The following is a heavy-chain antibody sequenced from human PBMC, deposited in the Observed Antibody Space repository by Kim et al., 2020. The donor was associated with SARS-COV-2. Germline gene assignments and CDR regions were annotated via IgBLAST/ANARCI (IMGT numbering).Heavy chain of an antibody. CDR2: INHSGST. V-gene: IGHV4-34*01. CDR3: ARIISGGQKGFYYYYYGMDV. J-gene: IGHJ6*02. Sequence: SETLSLTCAVYGGSFSGYYWSWIRQPPGKGLEWIGEINHSGSTNYNPSLKSRVTISVDTSKNQFSLKLGSVTAADTAVYYCARIISGGQKGFYYYYYGMDVWGQGTTVTVSS. CDR1: GGSFSGYY. D-gene: IGHD2-15*01.